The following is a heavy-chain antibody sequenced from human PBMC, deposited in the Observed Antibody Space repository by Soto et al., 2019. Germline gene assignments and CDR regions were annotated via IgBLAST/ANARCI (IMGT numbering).Heavy chain of an antibody. D-gene: IGHD7-27*01. J-gene: IGHJ3*02. Sequence: EVQLVESGGGLVQPGGSLRLSCAASGFTFSSYAMHWVRQAPGKGLEYVSAISSNGGSTYYANSVKGRFTISRDNSKNTLYLQMGSLRAADMAVYYCARALGYAFDIWGQGTMVTVSS. CDR2: ISSNGGST. CDR3: ARALGYAFDI. V-gene: IGHV3-64*01. CDR1: GFTFSSYA.